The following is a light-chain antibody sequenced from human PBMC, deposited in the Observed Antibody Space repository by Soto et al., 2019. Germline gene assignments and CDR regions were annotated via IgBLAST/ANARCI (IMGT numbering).Light chain of an antibody. CDR1: QSIDTW. V-gene: IGKV1-5*03. Sequence: DSQMTQSPSTLSASKGDRVTITCRASQSIDTWLAWHQQKPGQVPKLLISKASSLESGVPSRFSGSGSGTEFTLTISSLQLDDSATYYCQQYNSYRAFGQGTKVDIK. CDR2: KAS. CDR3: QQYNSYRA. J-gene: IGKJ1*01.